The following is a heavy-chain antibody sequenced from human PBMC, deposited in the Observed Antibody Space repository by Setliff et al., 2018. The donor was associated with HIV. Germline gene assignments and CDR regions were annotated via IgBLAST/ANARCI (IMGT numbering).Heavy chain of an antibody. V-gene: IGHV3-7*01. J-gene: IGHJ4*02. D-gene: IGHD3-9*01. CDR3: VRDPTLDILTGPYFDY. CDR1: GFIFSDHW. CDR2: IKQDGSEK. Sequence: GGSLRLSCAASGFIFSDHWMTWVRQAPGKGLEWVANIKQDGSEKYYVDSVKGRFTISRDNAKNTLYPQMNSLRAEDTAVYYCVRDPTLDILTGPYFDYWGQGTLVTVSS.